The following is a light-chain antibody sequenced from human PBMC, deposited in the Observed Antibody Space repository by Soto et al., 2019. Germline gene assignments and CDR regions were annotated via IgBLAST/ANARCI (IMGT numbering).Light chain of an antibody. CDR1: QNIGTY. Sequence: ETVMTQTPATLSVSPGERATLSCWASQNIGTYLDWYQQKPGQSPRLLIFDASSRATGTPARFSGSGSGTDFTLTISSLEPEDFALYHCLQRSAWPLTFGPGTKVDIK. J-gene: IGKJ3*01. V-gene: IGKV3-11*01. CDR3: LQRSAWPLT. CDR2: DAS.